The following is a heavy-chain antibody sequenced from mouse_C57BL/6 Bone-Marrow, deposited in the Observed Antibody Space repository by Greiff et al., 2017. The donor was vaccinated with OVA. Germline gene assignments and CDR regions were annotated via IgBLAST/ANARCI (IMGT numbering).Heavy chain of an antibody. V-gene: IGHV1-63*01. J-gene: IGHJ3*01. CDR2: IYPGGGYT. CDR1: GYTFTNYW. Sequence: QVQLQQSGAELVRPGTSVKMSCKASGYTFTNYWIGWAKQRPGHGLEWIGDIYPGGGYTNYNEKFKGKATLTADKSSSTAYMQFSSLTSEDSAIYYIARWYYYGSSSAWFAYWGQGTLVTVSA. CDR3: ARWYYYGSSSAWFAY. D-gene: IGHD1-1*01.